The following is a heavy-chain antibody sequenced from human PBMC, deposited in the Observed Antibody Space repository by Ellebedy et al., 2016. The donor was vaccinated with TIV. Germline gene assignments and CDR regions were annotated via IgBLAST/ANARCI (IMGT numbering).Heavy chain of an antibody. Sequence: MPGGSLRLSCTVSGGSISSYYWSWIRQPPGKGLEWIGYIYYSGSTNYNPSLKSRVTISVDTSKNQFSLKLSSVTAADTAVYYCARWADSSGYYYFDYWGQGTLVTVSS. CDR1: GGSISSYY. CDR3: ARWADSSGYYYFDY. CDR2: IYYSGST. D-gene: IGHD3-22*01. V-gene: IGHV4-59*01. J-gene: IGHJ4*02.